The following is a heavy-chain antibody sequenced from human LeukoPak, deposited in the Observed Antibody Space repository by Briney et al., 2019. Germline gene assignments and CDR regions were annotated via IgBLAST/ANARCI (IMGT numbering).Heavy chain of an antibody. Sequence: ASVKVSCKASGYTFNSYGLSWVRQAPGQGLAWMGWISAYNGNTHYAQKLQGRVTMTTDTSTSTAYMELRGLRSDDTAVYYCARDLGVWFGEYDYWGQGTLVTVSS. J-gene: IGHJ4*02. CDR2: ISAYNGNT. D-gene: IGHD3-10*01. CDR3: ARDLGVWFGEYDY. CDR1: GYTFNSYG. V-gene: IGHV1-18*01.